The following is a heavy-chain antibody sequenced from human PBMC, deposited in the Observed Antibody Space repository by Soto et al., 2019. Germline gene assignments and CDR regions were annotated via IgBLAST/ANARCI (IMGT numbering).Heavy chain of an antibody. V-gene: IGHV1-18*01. J-gene: IGHJ4*02. CDR3: AKPYYYDSSGYYYPFDY. D-gene: IGHD3-22*01. CDR2: ISVYNGNT. CDR1: GYTFTRFG. Sequence: GASVKVSCKASGYTFTRFGISWVRQAPGQGLEWVGWISVYNGNTQYAQKLQDRVTMTTDTFSSTAYMELRSLRSDDTAVYYCAKPYYYDSSGYYYPFDYWGQGTLVTVSS.